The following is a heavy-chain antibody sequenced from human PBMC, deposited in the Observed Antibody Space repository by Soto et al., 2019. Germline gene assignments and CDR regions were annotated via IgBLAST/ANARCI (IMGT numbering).Heavy chain of an antibody. Sequence: PSETLSLTCAVYGGSFSCYYWSWIRQPPGKGLEWIGEINHSGSTNYNPSLKSRVTISVDTSKNQFSLKLSSVTAADTAVYYCARLNGFWDYIWGSYRYHPRYFDYWGQGTLVTVSS. D-gene: IGHD3-16*02. CDR1: GGSFSCYY. CDR2: INHSGST. CDR3: ARLNGFWDYIWGSYRYHPRYFDY. V-gene: IGHV4-34*01. J-gene: IGHJ4*02.